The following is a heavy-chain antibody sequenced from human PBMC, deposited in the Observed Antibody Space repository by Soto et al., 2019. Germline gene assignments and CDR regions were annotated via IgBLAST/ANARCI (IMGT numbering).Heavy chain of an antibody. V-gene: IGHV4-59*01. CDR1: GGSISSYY. Sequence: SETLSLTCTVSGGSISSYYWSWIRQPPGKGLEWIGYIYYSGSTNYNPSLKSRVTISVDTSKNQFSLKLSSVTAADTAVYYCARAEYSSNRYYYYYMDVWGKGTTVTVSS. CDR2: IYYSGST. J-gene: IGHJ6*03. CDR3: ARAEYSSNRYYYYYMDV. D-gene: IGHD6-6*01.